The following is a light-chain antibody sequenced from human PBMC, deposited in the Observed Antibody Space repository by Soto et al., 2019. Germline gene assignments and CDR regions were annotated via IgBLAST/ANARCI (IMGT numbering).Light chain of an antibody. CDR2: GAS. V-gene: IGKV1-8*01. Sequence: AIRMTQSPSSLSASTGDRVTITCRASQGISSYLAWYQQKPGKAPNLLIYGASTLQSGVPSRFSGSGSGTDFALTISCLQSEDFAIYYCQQYYSYPFTFGPGTKVDI. CDR3: QQYYSYPFT. CDR1: QGISSY. J-gene: IGKJ3*01.